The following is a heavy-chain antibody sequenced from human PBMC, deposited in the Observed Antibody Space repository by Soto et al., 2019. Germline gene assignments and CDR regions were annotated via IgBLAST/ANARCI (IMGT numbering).Heavy chain of an antibody. D-gene: IGHD3-10*01. CDR1: GGSITSGTYY. Sequence: QLQLQESGPGLVKPSETLSLTCTVSGGSITSGTYYWGWIRQPPGKGLEWIGSIYYSGSTYYNPTLKSQATISVDTSKNQFSLKLTSVTAADTAVYYCARHANRNYYDAFDIWGQGTMVTVSS. CDR2: IYYSGST. CDR3: ARHANRNYYDAFDI. J-gene: IGHJ3*02. V-gene: IGHV4-39*01.